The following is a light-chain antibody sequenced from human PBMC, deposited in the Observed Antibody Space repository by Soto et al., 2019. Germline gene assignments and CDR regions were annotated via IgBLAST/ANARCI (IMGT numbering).Light chain of an antibody. CDR2: DVS. Sequence: QSVLTQPASVSGSPGQSIAISCTGTSSDVDGYNYISWYQHHPGKAPKLMMYDVSSRPSGVSNRFSGSKSGNTASLTISGLQAEDEADYYCISYTTISTYVFGTGTKVTVL. J-gene: IGLJ1*01. CDR1: SSDVDGYNY. V-gene: IGLV2-14*03. CDR3: ISYTTISTYV.